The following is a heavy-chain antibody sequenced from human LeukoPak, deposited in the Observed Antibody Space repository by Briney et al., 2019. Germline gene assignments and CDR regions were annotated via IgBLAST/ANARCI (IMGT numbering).Heavy chain of an antibody. J-gene: IGHJ4*02. CDR3: ARDEFSSSPGYFDY. CDR1: GFTFSSYS. D-gene: IGHD6-6*01. Sequence: GRSLRLSCAASGFTFSSYSMNWVRQAPGKGLEWVSSISTGSSYIYYADSVKGRFTISRDNAKNSLYLQMNSLRAEDTAVYYCARDEFSSSPGYFDYWGQGTLVTVSS. CDR2: ISTGSSYI. V-gene: IGHV3-21*01.